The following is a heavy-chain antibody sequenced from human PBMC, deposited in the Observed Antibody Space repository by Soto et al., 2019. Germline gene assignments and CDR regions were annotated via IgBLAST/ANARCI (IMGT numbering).Heavy chain of an antibody. D-gene: IGHD3-10*01. CDR1: GFAFTGHP. V-gene: IGHV3-23*01. J-gene: IGHJ3*02. CDR3: AMRVIGSSRAFDI. Sequence: GGSLRLACAASGFAFTGHPMRWVRQAPEKGLEWVAGISDGGDLTYNADYVTGRFTISRDNSRKTLYLQMKSLRAEDTAVYYCAMRVIGSSRAFDIWGKGTMVTVSS. CDR2: ISDGGDLT.